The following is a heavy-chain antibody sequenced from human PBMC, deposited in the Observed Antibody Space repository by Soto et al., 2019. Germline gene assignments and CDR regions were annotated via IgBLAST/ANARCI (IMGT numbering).Heavy chain of an antibody. Sequence: GVSLRLSCAASGFTFRSYGMHWVRQAPGQGLEWVAVISYDGSNKYYADSVKGRFTISRDNSKNTLYLQMNSLRAEDTPVYYCGKYGSSGYYLGAYCDERGKGTLVTISS. CDR3: GKYGSSGYYLGAYCDE. D-gene: IGHD3-22*01. CDR2: ISYDGSNK. V-gene: IGHV3-30*18. J-gene: IGHJ4*02. CDR1: GFTFRSYG.